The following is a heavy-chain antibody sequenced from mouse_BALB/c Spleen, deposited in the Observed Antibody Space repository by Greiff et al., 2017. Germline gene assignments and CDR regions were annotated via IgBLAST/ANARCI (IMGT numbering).Heavy chain of an antibody. J-gene: IGHJ2*01. CDR1: GFSLTSYG. CDR2: IWAGGST. V-gene: IGHV2-9*02. CDR3: ARDQGLRRGGYFDY. D-gene: IGHD2-2*01. Sequence: VKLVESGPGLVAPSQSLSITRTVSGFSLTSYGVHWVRQPPGKGLEWLGVIWAGGSTNYNSALMSRLSISKDNSKSQVFVKMNSLQTDDTAMYCCARDQGLRRGGYFDYWGQGTTLTVSS.